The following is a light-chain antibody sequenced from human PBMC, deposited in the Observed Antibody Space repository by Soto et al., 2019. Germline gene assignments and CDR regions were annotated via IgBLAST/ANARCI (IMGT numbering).Light chain of an antibody. CDR1: SSDVGGYNY. J-gene: IGLJ1*01. Sequence: QSALTQPASVSGSPGQSITISCTGTSSDVGGYNYVSWYQQHPGTAPKLLIFDVSNRPSGVSNRFSGSKSGNTASLTISGLQTEDEADYYCSSYTSASTYVFGTGTKLTV. V-gene: IGLV2-14*03. CDR2: DVS. CDR3: SSYTSASTYV.